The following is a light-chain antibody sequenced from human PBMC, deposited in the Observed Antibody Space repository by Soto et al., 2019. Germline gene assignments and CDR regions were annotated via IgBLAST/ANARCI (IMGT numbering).Light chain of an antibody. V-gene: IGKV3D-15*01. CDR2: GAS. J-gene: IGKJ4*01. CDR1: QSVNIY. CDR3: QQYDDWLRLT. Sequence: EIVMTQSPATLSVSPGERATLSSRASQSVNIYLAWYQQKPGQAPRLLIFGASYRATGIPARFSGSGSGTEFNLTISSLQSEDFAVYFCQQYDDWLRLTFGGGTKVEIK.